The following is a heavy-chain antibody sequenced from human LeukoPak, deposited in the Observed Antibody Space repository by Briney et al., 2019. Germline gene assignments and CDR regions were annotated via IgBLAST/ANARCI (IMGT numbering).Heavy chain of an antibody. CDR1: GYTFSRHG. CDR3: ARTERLRYFDY. CDR2: ISSSSSTI. J-gene: IGHJ4*02. Sequence: GGTLRLSCAASGYTFSRHGMNWVRQAPGKGLEWVSYISSSSSTIYYADSVKGRFTISRDNAKNSLYLQMNSLRAEDTAVYYCARTERLRYFDYWGQGTLVTVSS. D-gene: IGHD1-14*01. V-gene: IGHV3-48*01.